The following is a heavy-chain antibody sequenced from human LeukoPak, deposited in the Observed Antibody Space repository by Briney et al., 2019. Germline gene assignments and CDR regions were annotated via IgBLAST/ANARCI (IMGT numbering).Heavy chain of an antibody. J-gene: IGHJ3*02. CDR3: AREYSGSQDGFDI. CDR1: GGSTSSSSFY. D-gene: IGHD1-26*01. Sequence: SETLSLTCSVSGGSTSSSSFYWSWIRQPPGKGLEWIGYIYYSGRTNYNPSLKSRVTISVDTSKNQFSLKLSSVTAADTAVYYCAREYSGSQDGFDIWGQGTMVTVSS. V-gene: IGHV4-61*01. CDR2: IYYSGRT.